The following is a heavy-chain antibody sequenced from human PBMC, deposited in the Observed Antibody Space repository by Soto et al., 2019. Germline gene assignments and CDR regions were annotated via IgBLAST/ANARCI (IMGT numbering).Heavy chain of an antibody. CDR1: GFTFSSYS. V-gene: IGHV3-23*01. D-gene: IGHD3-3*01. CDR2: ISGSGGST. Sequence: GGSLRLSCAASGFTFSSYSMSWVRQAPGKGLEWVSAISGSGGSTYYADSVKGRFTISRDNSKNTLYLQMNSLRAEDTAVYYCAKDGIFGVDSYAFDIWGQGTMVTVSS. CDR3: AKDGIFGVDSYAFDI. J-gene: IGHJ3*02.